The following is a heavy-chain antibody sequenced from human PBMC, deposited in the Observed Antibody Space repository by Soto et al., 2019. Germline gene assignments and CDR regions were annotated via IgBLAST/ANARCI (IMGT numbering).Heavy chain of an antibody. V-gene: IGHV3-13*01. CDR2: IGTAGDT. D-gene: IGHD2-8*01. Sequence: HPGGSLRLSCAASGFTFSSYDMHWVRQATGKGLEWVSAIGTAGDTYYPGSVKGRFTISRENAKNSLYLQMNSLRAEDTAVYYCARDQRCTNGVCYTSPWLDPWGQGTLVTVSS. CDR3: ARDQRCTNGVCYTSPWLDP. CDR1: GFTFSSYD. J-gene: IGHJ5*02.